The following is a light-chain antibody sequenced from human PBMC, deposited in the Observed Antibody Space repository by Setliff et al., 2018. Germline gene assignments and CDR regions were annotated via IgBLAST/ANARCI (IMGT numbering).Light chain of an antibody. CDR1: SSNIGNNY. Sequence: QSALTQPPSVSAAPGQKVTISCSGSSSNIGNNYVSWYQQLPGTAPKLLIYDNNKRPSGIPDRFSGSKSGTSATLGITGLQTGDKADYYCGTWDSSLSVYVFGTGTKVTVL. CDR3: GTWDSSLSVYV. CDR2: DNN. V-gene: IGLV1-51*01. J-gene: IGLJ1*01.